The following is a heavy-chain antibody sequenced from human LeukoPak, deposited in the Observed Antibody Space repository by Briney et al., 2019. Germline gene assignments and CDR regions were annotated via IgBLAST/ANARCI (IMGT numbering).Heavy chain of an antibody. CDR3: ARVEGEDTAMFY. CDR2: IYYSGST. V-gene: IGHV4-30-4*01. J-gene: IGHJ4*02. CDR1: GGSISSGDYY. D-gene: IGHD5-18*01. Sequence: SLTCTFSGGSISSGDYYWGWIRQPPGEGLGWIGYIYYSGSTYYNPSLKSRVTISVDTSKNQFSLKLSSVTAADTAVYYCARVEGEDTAMFYWGQGTLVTVSS.